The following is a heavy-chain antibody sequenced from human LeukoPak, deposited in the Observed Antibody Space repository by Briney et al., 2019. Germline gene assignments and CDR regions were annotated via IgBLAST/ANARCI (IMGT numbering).Heavy chain of an antibody. CDR3: ARRGYYDSSGYYNFDY. CDR2: IYYSGST. V-gene: IGHV4-59*01. CDR1: GGSISSYY. J-gene: IGHJ4*02. Sequence: SETLSLTCTVSGGSISSYYWSWIRQPPGKGLEWIGYIYYSGSTNYNPSLKSRVTVSVDTSKNQFSLKLSSVTAADTAMYYCARRGYYDSSGYYNFDYWGQGTLVTVSS. D-gene: IGHD3-22*01.